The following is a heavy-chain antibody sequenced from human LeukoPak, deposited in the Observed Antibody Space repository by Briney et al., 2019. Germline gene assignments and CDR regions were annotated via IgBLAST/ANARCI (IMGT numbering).Heavy chain of an antibody. CDR1: GYTFTGYY. J-gene: IGHJ6*02. CDR2: INPNSGGT. Sequence: GASVKVSCKASGYTFTGYYMHWVRQAPGQGLEWMGWINPNSGGTNYAQKFQGWVTMTRDTSISTAYMELSRLRSDDTAVYYCARTYSSSWPYYYYGMDVWGQGTTVTVSS. D-gene: IGHD6-13*01. CDR3: ARTYSSSWPYYYYGMDV. V-gene: IGHV1-2*04.